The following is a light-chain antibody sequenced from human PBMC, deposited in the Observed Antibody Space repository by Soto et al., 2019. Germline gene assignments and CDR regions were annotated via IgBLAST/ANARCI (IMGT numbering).Light chain of an antibody. CDR2: VGTGGIVG. J-gene: IGLJ2*01. Sequence: QPVLTQPPSASASLGASVTLTCTLSSGYSNYKVDGYQQRPGKGPRFVMRVGTGGIVGSKGDGIPDRFSVLGSGLNRYLTIKNIQEEDESDCHCGADHASGNNFVLVFGGGTKLTVL. V-gene: IGLV9-49*01. CDR3: GADHASGNNFVLV. CDR1: SGYSNYK.